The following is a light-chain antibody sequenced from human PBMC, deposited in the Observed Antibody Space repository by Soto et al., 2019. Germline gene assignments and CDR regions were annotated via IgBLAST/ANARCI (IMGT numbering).Light chain of an antibody. CDR2: SSN. CDR1: SSNIGSNA. J-gene: IGLJ2*01. CDR3: AAWDDSLNGPV. V-gene: IGLV1-44*01. Sequence: QSVLTQPPSASGTPGQRVTISCSGSSSNIGSNAVNWYQQLPGTAPKLLIHSSNQRPSGVPYRFSGSKSGTSASLAISGLQSEDEADYYCAAWDDSLNGPVFGGGTKLTVL.